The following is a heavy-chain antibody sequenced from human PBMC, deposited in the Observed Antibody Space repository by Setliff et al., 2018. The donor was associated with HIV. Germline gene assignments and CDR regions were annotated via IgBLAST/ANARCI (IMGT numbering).Heavy chain of an antibody. CDR2: ISYDGSYK. CDR1: GFTFGDYA. D-gene: IGHD4-4*01. V-gene: IGHV3-30*04. J-gene: IGHJ3*02. Sequence: GGSLRLSCAASGFTFGDYAIHWVRQAPGKGLERVAVISYDGSYKNYAESVKGRFTISRDNSKNTLYVQMNSLRADDTAIYYCVRDLTTIVTRKVFDIWGQGTMVTVSS. CDR3: VRDLTTIVTRKVFDI.